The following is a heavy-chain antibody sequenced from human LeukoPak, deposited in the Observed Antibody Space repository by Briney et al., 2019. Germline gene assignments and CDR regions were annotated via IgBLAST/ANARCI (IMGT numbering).Heavy chain of an antibody. CDR2: INQDGSQN. CDR3: AKDAGSGWTDHIDY. D-gene: IGHD6-19*01. Sequence: GGSLRLSCAASGFSFSDYWMSWVRQAPGRGLEWVGNINQDGSQNSSVDSVKGRFTISRDNSKNTLYLQMNSLRAEDTAVYYCAKDAGSGWTDHIDYWGQGTLVTVSS. J-gene: IGHJ4*02. V-gene: IGHV3-7*01. CDR1: GFSFSDYW.